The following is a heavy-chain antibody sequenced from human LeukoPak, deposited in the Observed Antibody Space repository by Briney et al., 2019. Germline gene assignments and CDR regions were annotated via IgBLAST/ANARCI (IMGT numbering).Heavy chain of an antibody. Sequence: SETLSLTCTVSGGSISSYYWSWIRQPPGKGLEWIGYIYYSGSTNYNPSLKSRVTISVDTSKNQFSLKLSSVTAADTAVYYCARHVGARDGFDIWGQGTMVTVS. CDR3: ARHVGARDGFDI. J-gene: IGHJ3*02. CDR1: GGSISSYY. CDR2: IYYSGST. V-gene: IGHV4-59*08. D-gene: IGHD1-26*01.